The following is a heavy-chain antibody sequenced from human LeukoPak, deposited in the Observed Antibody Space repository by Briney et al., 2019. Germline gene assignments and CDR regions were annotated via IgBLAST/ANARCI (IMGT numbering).Heavy chain of an antibody. Sequence: PSETLSLTCAVSGASISSGGYSWNWIRQPPGKGLEWIGCTYHTGSTYYNPSLKSRVTISVDTSKNQFSLRLSSVTAADTAVYYCARGLQAYSSSWYALVNWFDPWGQGTLVTVSS. J-gene: IGHJ5*02. CDR2: TYHTGST. CDR1: GASISSGGYS. D-gene: IGHD6-13*01. CDR3: ARGLQAYSSSWYALVNWFDP. V-gene: IGHV4-30-2*01.